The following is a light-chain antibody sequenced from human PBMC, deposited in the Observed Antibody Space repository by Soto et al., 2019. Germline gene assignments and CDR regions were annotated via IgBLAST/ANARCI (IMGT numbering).Light chain of an antibody. V-gene: IGKV3-20*01. CDR1: QSVSSTY. Sequence: EIVLTQSPGTLSLSPGERATLSCRASQSVSSTYLAWYQQKPGQAPRLLIYGASSRATGIPDRFSGSGSGTDSPLTISRLEPEYFAVYYCQQYGSSSIFTFGPGTKVDIK. J-gene: IGKJ3*01. CDR2: GAS. CDR3: QQYGSSSIFT.